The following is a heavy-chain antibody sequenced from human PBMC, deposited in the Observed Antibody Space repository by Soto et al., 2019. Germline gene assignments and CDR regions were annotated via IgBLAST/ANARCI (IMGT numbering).Heavy chain of an antibody. Sequence: GASAKVSCKACGYTFTSYAMHSLCQAPGQRLEWMGWINAGNGNTKYSQKLQGRVTITRDTSASTAYMELSSLRSEDTAVYYCARDTLDAFDIWGQGTMVPVSS. CDR2: INAGNGNT. V-gene: IGHV1-3*01. CDR1: GYTFTSYA. J-gene: IGHJ3*02. CDR3: ARDTLDAFDI.